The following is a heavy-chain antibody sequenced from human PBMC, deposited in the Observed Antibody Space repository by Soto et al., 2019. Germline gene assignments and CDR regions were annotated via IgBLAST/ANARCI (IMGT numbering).Heavy chain of an antibody. CDR1: GYTFTGYY. CDR2: INPNSGGT. Sequence: ASVKVSCKASGYTFTGYYMHWVRQAPGQGLEWMGWINPNSGGTNYAQKFQGWVTMTRDTSISTAYMELSRLRSDDTAVYYCARDPRGVFSGVRYFDWFPYYYYMDVWGKGTTVTVSS. D-gene: IGHD3-9*01. J-gene: IGHJ6*03. V-gene: IGHV1-2*04. CDR3: ARDPRGVFSGVRYFDWFPYYYYMDV.